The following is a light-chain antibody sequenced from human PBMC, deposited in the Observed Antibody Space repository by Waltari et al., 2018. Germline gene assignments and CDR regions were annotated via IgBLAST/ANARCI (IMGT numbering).Light chain of an antibody. Sequence: QSALTQPPSASGSPGQSVTISCTGTSSDVGGYNYVSWYQQHPGKAPKRMIYEVSTRPSGGPDRFSGSKSGNTASLTVAGLQAEDEADYYCSSYAGSNNVVFGGGTKLTVL. CDR3: SSYAGSNNVV. CDR2: EVS. J-gene: IGLJ2*01. CDR1: SSDVGGYNY. V-gene: IGLV2-8*01.